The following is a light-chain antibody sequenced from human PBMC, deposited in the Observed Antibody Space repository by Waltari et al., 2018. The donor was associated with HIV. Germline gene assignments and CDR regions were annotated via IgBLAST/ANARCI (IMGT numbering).Light chain of an antibody. CDR1: EDIGDK. CDR3: QQYSTWPRT. V-gene: IGKV3-15*01. Sequence: MTQSPATLSMSPGETVSFFCGASEDIGDKLAWYQQKRGRAPRLLVSGASSRATGVPARFSGRGSGTEFTLTITGLQSNDSAIYFCQQYSTWPRTFGQGTLV. J-gene: IGKJ1*01. CDR2: GAS.